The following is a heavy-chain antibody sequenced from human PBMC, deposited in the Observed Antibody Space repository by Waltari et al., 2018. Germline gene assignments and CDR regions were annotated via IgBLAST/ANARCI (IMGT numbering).Heavy chain of an antibody. D-gene: IGHD4-17*01. CDR2: INPNSGDT. J-gene: IGHJ4*02. Sequence: QVHLVQSGAEVKKPGASVKVYCKASGYTFTGYYMQGVRRAPGQGLEWMGRINPNSGDTNYAQKFQGRVTLTRDTSINTAYMELSSLKSDDTAVYYCARDLGSDYGNRDYWGQGTLVTVPS. V-gene: IGHV1-2*06. CDR3: ARDLGSDYGNRDY. CDR1: GYTFTGYY.